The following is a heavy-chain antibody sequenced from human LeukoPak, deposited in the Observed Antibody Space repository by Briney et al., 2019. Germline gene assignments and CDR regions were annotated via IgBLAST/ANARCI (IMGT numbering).Heavy chain of an antibody. CDR3: AGGVVSAFDY. Sequence: SQTLSLTCAIFGDSVSSNSVAWNWIRQSPSRGLEWLGRTYYRSKWYNDYAVSVKSRITINPDTSKNQFSLQLNSVTPEDTAVYYCAGGVVSAFDYWDQGTLVTVSS. V-gene: IGHV6-1*01. CDR2: TYYRSKWYN. D-gene: IGHD2-15*01. CDR1: GDSVSSNSVA. J-gene: IGHJ4*02.